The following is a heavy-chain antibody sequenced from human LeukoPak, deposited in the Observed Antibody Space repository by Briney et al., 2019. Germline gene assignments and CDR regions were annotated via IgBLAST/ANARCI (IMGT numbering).Heavy chain of an antibody. CDR3: ARLYYDSRGYYWFDR. J-gene: IGHJ5*02. CDR2: IYYSGST. D-gene: IGHD3-22*01. V-gene: IGHV4-39*01. CDR1: IGSISSSSYY. Sequence: SETLSLTCTVYIGSISSSSYYWGWIRQPPGKGLEWLGSIYYSGSTYDNPSLKSRVTISVDRSRNQLSLNLSSVTAADTAVYYCARLYYDSRGYYWFDRWGQGTLVTVSS.